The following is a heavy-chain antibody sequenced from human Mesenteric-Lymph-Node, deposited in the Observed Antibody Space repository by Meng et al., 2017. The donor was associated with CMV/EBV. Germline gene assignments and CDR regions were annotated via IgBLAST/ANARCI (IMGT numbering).Heavy chain of an antibody. Sequence: CSVSGGSNNNHYWGWIRQPPGRGLEYIANIYYSGTPYYNPALMSRVTISVDTSKNQFSLKLRSVTAADTAVYYCARSERWFGDFFDYWGQGILVTVSS. V-gene: IGHV4-39*01. J-gene: IGHJ4*02. D-gene: IGHD3-10*01. CDR1: GGSNNNHY. CDR3: ARSERWFGDFFDY. CDR2: IYYSGTP.